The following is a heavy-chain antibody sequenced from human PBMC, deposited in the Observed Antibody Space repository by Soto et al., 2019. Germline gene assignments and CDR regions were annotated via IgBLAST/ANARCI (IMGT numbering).Heavy chain of an antibody. D-gene: IGHD3-22*01. CDR2: FNPNSGGT. Sequence: ASVKVSCKASGYTFTGYYMHWVRQAPGQGLEWMGWFNPNSGGTNYAQKFQGRVTMTRDTSISTAYMELSRLRSDDTAVYYCARVVYYDSSGSPDAAFDIWGQGTMVTVSS. J-gene: IGHJ3*02. CDR1: GYTFTGYY. CDR3: ARVVYYDSSGSPDAAFDI. V-gene: IGHV1-2*02.